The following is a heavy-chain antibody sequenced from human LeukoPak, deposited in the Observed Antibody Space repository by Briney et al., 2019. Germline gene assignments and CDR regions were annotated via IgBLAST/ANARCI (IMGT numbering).Heavy chain of an antibody. CDR3: ARDHACSNGVCSYFGH. CDR1: GGFISSTIYY. CDR2: IYYSGST. J-gene: IGHJ4*02. V-gene: IGHV4-39*07. Sequence: SETLSLTCTVSGGFISSTIYYWGWIRQPPGRGLEWIGSIYYSGSTYYNPSLKSRVTMSVDTFKNQFSLKLSSVTAADTAVYYCARDHACSNGVCSYFGHWGQGILVTVSS. D-gene: IGHD2-8*01.